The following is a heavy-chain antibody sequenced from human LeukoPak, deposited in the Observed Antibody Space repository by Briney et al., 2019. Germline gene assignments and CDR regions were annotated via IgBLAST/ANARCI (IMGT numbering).Heavy chain of an antibody. CDR1: GDSVSSNCAA. J-gene: IGHJ4*02. CDR3: ARDLGGSHLDH. D-gene: IGHD1-26*01. V-gene: IGHV6-1*01. Sequence: SQALSLTCAISGDSVSSNCAACKWSTQSPSRGVGWLGRTYYRSKRYDDYAVSMKSRITINPDTSKNQFSLQLNSVTPEDTAVYYCARDLGGSHLDHWGQGTLVTVSS. CDR2: TYYRSKRYD.